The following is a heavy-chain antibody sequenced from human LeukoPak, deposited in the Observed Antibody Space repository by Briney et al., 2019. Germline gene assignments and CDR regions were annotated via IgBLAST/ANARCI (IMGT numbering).Heavy chain of an antibody. CDR2: INPSGGST. Sequence: ASVKVSCKASGYTFTSYYMHWVRQAPGQGLEWMGIINPSGGSTNYAQKFQGRVTITADESTSTAYMELSSLRSEDTAVYYCARSHYYDSSGDNYYYYGMDVWGQGTTVTVSS. CDR1: GYTFTSYY. J-gene: IGHJ6*02. CDR3: ARSHYYDSSGDNYYYYGMDV. V-gene: IGHV1-46*01. D-gene: IGHD3-22*01.